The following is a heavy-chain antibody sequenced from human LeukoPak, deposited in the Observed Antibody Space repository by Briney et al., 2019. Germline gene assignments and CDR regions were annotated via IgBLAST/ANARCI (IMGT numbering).Heavy chain of an antibody. D-gene: IGHD6-6*01. CDR2: ISSSGSTI. J-gene: IGHJ4*02. CDR3: ASLIAARMPFDY. V-gene: IGHV3-11*01. Sequence: GGSLRLSCAASGFTLSDYYMSWIRQAPGKGLEWVSYISSSGSTIYYADSVKGRFTISRDNAKNSLYLQMNSLRAEDTAVYYCASLIAARMPFDYWGQGTLVTVSS. CDR1: GFTLSDYY.